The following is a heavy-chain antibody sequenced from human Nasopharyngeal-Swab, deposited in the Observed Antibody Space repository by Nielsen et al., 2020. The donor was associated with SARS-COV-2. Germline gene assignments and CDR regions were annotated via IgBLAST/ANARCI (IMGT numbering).Heavy chain of an antibody. CDR1: GDSISTGRYS. Sequence: SETLSLTCAVSGDSISTGRYSWDWIRQPPGKGLEWIGSIYYSGTTYYNPSLKSRVTISVDTSKNQFSLKLNSATAADTAVYYCARWSSWYNWLDPWGQGTRVIVSS. CDR3: ARWSSWYNWLDP. D-gene: IGHD6-13*01. CDR2: IYYSGTT. V-gene: IGHV4-39*01. J-gene: IGHJ5*02.